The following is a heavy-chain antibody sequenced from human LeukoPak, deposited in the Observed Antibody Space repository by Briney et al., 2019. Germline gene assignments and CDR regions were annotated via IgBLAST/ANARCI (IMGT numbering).Heavy chain of an antibody. V-gene: IGHV3-21*06. D-gene: IGHD2-2*01. J-gene: IGHJ4*02. CDR3: AKEGDYCSSSGCHKRGIDY. Sequence: GGSLRLSCAASGFTFSSYSMNWVRQAPGKGLEWVSSISSSSSYIYYADSVKGRFTVSRDNFKNVLHLQMNSLRVEDTAVYYCAKEGDYCSSSGCHKRGIDYWGQGTLVTVSS. CDR2: ISSSSSYI. CDR1: GFTFSSYS.